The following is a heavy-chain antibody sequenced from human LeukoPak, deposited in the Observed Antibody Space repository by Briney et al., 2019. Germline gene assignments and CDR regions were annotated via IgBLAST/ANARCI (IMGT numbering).Heavy chain of an antibody. CDR2: MNPNSGNT. CDR1: GYTFTSYD. V-gene: IGHV1-8*01. CDR3: ARAVKARPKAYYYYGMDV. J-gene: IGHJ6*02. Sequence: ASVKVSCKASGYTFTSYDINWVRQATGQGLEWMGWMNPNSGNTGYAQKFQGRVTMTRNTSISTAYMELSSLRSEDTAVYYCARAVKARPKAYYYYGMDVWGQGTTVTVSS. D-gene: IGHD5-12*01.